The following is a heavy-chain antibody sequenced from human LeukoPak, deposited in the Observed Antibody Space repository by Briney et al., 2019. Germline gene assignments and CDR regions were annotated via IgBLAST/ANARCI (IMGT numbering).Heavy chain of an antibody. CDR3: AGWYSISWAFEY. J-gene: IGHJ4*02. CDR1: GGSISSGDYY. D-gene: IGHD6-13*01. CDR2: IYYSGST. V-gene: IGHV4-30-4*01. Sequence: SQTLSLTCTVSGGSISSGDYYWSWIRQPPGKGLEWIGYIYYSGSTYYNPSLKSRVTISVDTSKNQFSLKLSAVTAADTAVYYCAGWYSISWAFEYWGEGTLVTVSS.